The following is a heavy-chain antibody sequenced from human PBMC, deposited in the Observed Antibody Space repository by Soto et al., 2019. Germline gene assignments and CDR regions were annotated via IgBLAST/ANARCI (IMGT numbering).Heavy chain of an antibody. CDR2: TYYRSKWYN. J-gene: IGHJ6*03. Sequence: SQTLSLTCAISGDSVSSNSAAWNWIRQSPSRGLEWLGRTYYRSKWYNDYAVSVKSRITINPDTSKNQFSLQLNSVTPEDTAVYYCAREGIGLELPIYYYYYMDGWGKGTTVTASS. D-gene: IGHD1-7*01. CDR1: GDSVSSNSAA. V-gene: IGHV6-1*01. CDR3: AREGIGLELPIYYYYYMDG.